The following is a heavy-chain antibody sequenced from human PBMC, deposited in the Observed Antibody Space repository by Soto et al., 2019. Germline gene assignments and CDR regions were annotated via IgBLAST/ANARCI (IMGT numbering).Heavy chain of an antibody. CDR3: AKEFYSDASGQYSHLYVDS. Sequence: GRSLRLSCAASGFSFSSYAMSWVRQAPPQGLEWVSSISTRGGRTYYADSVKGRFSISRDNSANAVYLDMDNLRAEDTGIYYCAKEFYSDASGQYSHLYVDSWGQGP. CDR1: GFSFSSYA. D-gene: IGHD3-22*01. CDR2: ISTRGGRT. V-gene: IGHV3-23*01. J-gene: IGHJ4*02.